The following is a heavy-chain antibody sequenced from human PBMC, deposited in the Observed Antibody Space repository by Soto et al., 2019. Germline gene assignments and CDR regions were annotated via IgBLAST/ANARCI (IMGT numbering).Heavy chain of an antibody. CDR2: ISSNSAYI. CDR1: GFTFRSFT. V-gene: IGHV3-21*01. J-gene: IGHJ4*02. D-gene: IGHD6-13*01. CDR3: AKSQEIGTHFFDS. Sequence: GGSLRLSCAASGFTFRSFTMNWVRQAPGKGLEWVSTISSNSAYIYYTDALRGRFTISRDNAKNSLSLQMNSLRAGDMAVYFCAKSQEIGTHFFDSWGQGTQVTVSS.